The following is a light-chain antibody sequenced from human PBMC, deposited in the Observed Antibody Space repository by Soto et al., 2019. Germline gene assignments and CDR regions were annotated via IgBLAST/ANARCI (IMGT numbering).Light chain of an antibody. CDR3: QQYGTSFFT. CDR1: QSVPSGY. J-gene: IGKJ4*01. CDR2: GAS. V-gene: IGKV3-20*01. Sequence: EIVLTQSPGTLSLSPGERATISCSASQSVPSGYVAWFQQKSGQAPRLLIYGASTRATGIPDRFSGSGSGTDFTLTISRLEPEDFAVYFCQQYGTSFFTFGGGTKVDIK.